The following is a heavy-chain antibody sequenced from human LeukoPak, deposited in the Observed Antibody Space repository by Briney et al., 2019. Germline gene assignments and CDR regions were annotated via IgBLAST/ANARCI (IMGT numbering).Heavy chain of an antibody. V-gene: IGHV3-49*03. D-gene: IGHD2-2*01. CDR1: GFTFGDYA. CDR2: IRSQAYGGTS. Sequence: GGSLRLSCTASGFTFGDYAMIWFSKAPGKGLEWVGFIRSQAYGGTSEYAVSVNGRCTISRDDSKSIAYLQMNSLKPEDTAVYYCTRDRDMVVVPAATPGWFDPWGQGTLVTVSS. CDR3: TRDRDMVVVPAATPGWFDP. J-gene: IGHJ5*02.